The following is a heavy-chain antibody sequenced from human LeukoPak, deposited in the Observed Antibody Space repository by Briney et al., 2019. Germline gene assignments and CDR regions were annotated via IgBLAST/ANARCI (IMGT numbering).Heavy chain of an antibody. J-gene: IGHJ5*02. CDR1: GYTFTGYY. CDR2: INPNSGGT. CDR3: AREQEGSSGWYNWFDP. Sequence: ASVKVSCKASGYTFTGYYMHWVRQAPGQGLEWMGRINPNSGGTNYAQKFQGRVTMTRDTSISTAYMELSRLRSDDTAVYYCAREQEGSSGWYNWFDPWGQGTLVTVSS. D-gene: IGHD6-19*01. V-gene: IGHV1-2*06.